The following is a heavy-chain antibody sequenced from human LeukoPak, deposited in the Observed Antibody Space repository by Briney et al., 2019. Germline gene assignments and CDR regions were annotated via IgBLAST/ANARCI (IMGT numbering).Heavy chain of an antibody. D-gene: IGHD1-1*01. J-gene: IGHJ4*01. CDR2: IYYSGST. CDR3: ARITTDGTDY. CDR1: GGSINSRSYY. V-gene: IGHV4-39*02. Sequence: SETLSLTCTVSGGSINSRSYYWGWIRQPPGKGLKWIGSIYYSGSTYYNSSLKSRVTISVDTSKNHFSLKLNSVTAADTAVYYCARITTDGTDYWGHGTLVTVSS.